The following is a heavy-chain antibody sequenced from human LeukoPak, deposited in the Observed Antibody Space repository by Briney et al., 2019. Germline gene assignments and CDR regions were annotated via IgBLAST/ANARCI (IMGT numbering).Heavy chain of an antibody. D-gene: IGHD2-2*01. CDR1: GFSLSTSGVG. CDR2: IYWDDDK. J-gene: IGHJ3*02. CDR3: EHRRDIVVVPAAIDAFDI. Sequence: SGPTLVKPTQTLTLTCTFSGFSLSTSGVGVGWIRQPPGKALEWLSLIYWDDDKRYTPSLKSRLTITKDTSKNPVVLTMTNMDPVDTDTYYCEHRRDIVVVPAAIDAFDIWGQGTMVTVSS. V-gene: IGHV2-5*02.